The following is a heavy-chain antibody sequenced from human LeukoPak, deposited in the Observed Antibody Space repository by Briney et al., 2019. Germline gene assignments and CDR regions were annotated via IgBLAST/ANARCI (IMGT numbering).Heavy chain of an antibody. V-gene: IGHV3-30*03. CDR3: ARARYSSSSGDY. CDR1: GFTFSSYG. D-gene: IGHD6-6*01. J-gene: IGHJ4*02. CDR2: ISYDGSNK. Sequence: PGRSLRLSCAASGFTFSSYGMLWVRQAPGKGLEWVAVISYDGSNKYYADSVKGRFTISRDNSKNTLYLQINSLRAQDTAVYYCARARYSSSSGDYWGQGTLVTVSS.